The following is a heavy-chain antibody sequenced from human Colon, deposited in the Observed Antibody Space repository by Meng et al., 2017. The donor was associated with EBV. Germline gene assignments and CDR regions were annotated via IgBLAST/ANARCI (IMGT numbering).Heavy chain of an antibody. J-gene: IGHJ4*02. CDR2: IEHDGNT. CDR1: GTFIISNKW. V-gene: IGHV4-4*02. CDR3: ARGNAYNAPSFDY. Sequence: ESEQGMKEPSGTRTLPWAFSGTFIISNKWLSWVREHQGKGLEWIEEIEHDGNTNYNPCIKIRVTISVDRSNDQFTLSLSSVTAANTAVYYCARGNAYNAPSFDYWGQGTLVTVSS. D-gene: IGHD5-24*01.